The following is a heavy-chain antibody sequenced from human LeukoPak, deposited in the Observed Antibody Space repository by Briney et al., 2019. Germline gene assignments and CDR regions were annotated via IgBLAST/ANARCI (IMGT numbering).Heavy chain of an antibody. V-gene: IGHV4-39*01. CDR2: IYYSGGT. Sequence: SETLSLTCTVSGGSISSSSYSWGWIRQPPGKGLEWIGSIYYSGGTYFNPSLKSRVTISVDTSKNQFSLKLNSVTAADTAVYYCARHVRKRGIAAAGSPGWFDPWGQGTLVTVSS. D-gene: IGHD6-13*01. CDR1: GGSISSSSYS. J-gene: IGHJ5*02. CDR3: ARHVRKRGIAAAGSPGWFDP.